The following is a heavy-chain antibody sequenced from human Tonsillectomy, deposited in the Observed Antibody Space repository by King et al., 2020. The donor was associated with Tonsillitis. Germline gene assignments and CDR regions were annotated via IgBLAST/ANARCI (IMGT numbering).Heavy chain of an antibody. J-gene: IGHJ6*02. CDR1: GYTFTSYG. V-gene: IGHV1-18*01. Sequence: QLVQSGAEVKKPGASVKVSCKASGYTFTSYGISWVRQAPGQGLEWMGWISAYNGNTNYAQKLQGRVTMTTDTSTSTAYMELRSLRSDDTAVYYCASKIAGAGIDYYYYGMDVWGQGTTVTVSS. D-gene: IGHD6-19*01. CDR2: ISAYNGNT. CDR3: ASKIAGAGIDYYYYGMDV.